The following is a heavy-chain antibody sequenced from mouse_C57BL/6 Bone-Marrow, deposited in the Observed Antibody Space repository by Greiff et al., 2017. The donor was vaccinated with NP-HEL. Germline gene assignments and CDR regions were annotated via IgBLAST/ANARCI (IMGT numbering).Heavy chain of an antibody. D-gene: IGHD1-1*01. Sequence: DVMLVESGGGLVQPGGSLKLSCEASGFTFSDYGMAWVRQAPRKGPEWVAFIRNLAYSIYYADTVTGRFTISRENAKNTLYLEMSSLRSEDTAMYYCARRDYGRSWYFDVWGTGTTVTVSS. CDR1: GFTFSDYG. CDR2: IRNLAYSI. CDR3: ARRDYGRSWYFDV. V-gene: IGHV5-15*04. J-gene: IGHJ1*03.